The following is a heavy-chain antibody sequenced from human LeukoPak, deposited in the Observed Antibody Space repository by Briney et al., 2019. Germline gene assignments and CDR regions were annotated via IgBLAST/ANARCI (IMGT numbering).Heavy chain of an antibody. CDR3: TRDDYNRL. D-gene: IGHD1-14*01. CDR1: GFILGKSW. J-gene: IGHJ4*02. CDR2: TNGRTT. V-gene: IGHV3-74*01. Sequence: GGSLRLSCAGFGFILGKSWMHWVRQTPGKGLVWVSRTNGRTTTYGESVRGRFSVSMDNAQNTLYLQMNSLGAEDTAVYSCTRDDYNRLWGQGTLVTVSS.